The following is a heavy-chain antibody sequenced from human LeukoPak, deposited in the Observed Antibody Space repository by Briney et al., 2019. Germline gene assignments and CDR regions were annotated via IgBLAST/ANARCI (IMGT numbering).Heavy chain of an antibody. D-gene: IGHD3-3*01. CDR1: GFTFSSYS. Sequence: GSLRLSCAASGFTFSSYSMKWVRQALGEGLEWVSFISSSSSTIYYADSVKGRFTISRDNAKNSLYLQMNSLRAEDTAVYYCARAYGITIFGVAEWYFDYWGQGTLVTVSS. V-gene: IGHV3-48*01. CDR2: ISSSSSTI. CDR3: ARAYGITIFGVAEWYFDY. J-gene: IGHJ4*02.